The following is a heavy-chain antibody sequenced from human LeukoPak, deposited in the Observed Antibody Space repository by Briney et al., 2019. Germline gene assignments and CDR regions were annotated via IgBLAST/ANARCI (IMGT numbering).Heavy chain of an antibody. CDR2: IYHSGST. V-gene: IGHV4-30-2*01. D-gene: IGHD3-3*01. CDR3: ASLSAKDYDFWSGHIKAPFDY. CDR1: GGSISSGGYY. J-gene: IGHJ4*02. Sequence: SETLSLTCTVSGGSISSGGYYWSWIRQPPGKGLEWIGYIYHSGSTYYNPSLKSRVTISVDRSKNQFSLKLSSVTAADTAVYYCASLSAKDYDFWSGHIKAPFDYWGQGTLVTVSS.